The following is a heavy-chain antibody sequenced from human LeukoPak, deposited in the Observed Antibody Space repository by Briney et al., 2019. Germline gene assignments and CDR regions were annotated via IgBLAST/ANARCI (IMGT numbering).Heavy chain of an antibody. CDR3: ARLGTTVTHFDY. CDR1: GFTFSRNY. J-gene: IGHJ4*02. Sequence: PGGSLRLSCAASGFTFSRNYMRWVRQARGKGLEWVSVIYSGGSTYYSDSVKERFTISRDSSKSSLYLQINSLRAEDTAVYYCARLGTTVTHFDYWGQATLLTVSS. V-gene: IGHV3-66*01. CDR2: IYSGGST. D-gene: IGHD4-17*01.